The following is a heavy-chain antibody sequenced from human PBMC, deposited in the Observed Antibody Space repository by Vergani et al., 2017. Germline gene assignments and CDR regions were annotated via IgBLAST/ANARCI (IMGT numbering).Heavy chain of an antibody. CDR2: SRAYNGNT. Sequence: QVQLVQSGAEVKKPGASVKVSCKASGYTFNSYGITWVRQAPGQGLEWLGWSRAYNGNTTSAQSVQGRVTMTTDTSTSTAYMELTSLRSDDTAVYYCARGRALGDYWGQGTLVTVSS. D-gene: IGHD3-10*01. CDR1: GYTFNSYG. J-gene: IGHJ4*02. V-gene: IGHV1-18*01. CDR3: ARGRALGDY.